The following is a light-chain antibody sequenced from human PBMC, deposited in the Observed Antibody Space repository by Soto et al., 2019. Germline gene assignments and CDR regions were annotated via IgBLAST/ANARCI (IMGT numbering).Light chain of an antibody. CDR2: DAS. V-gene: IGKV3-11*01. J-gene: IGKJ4*01. Sequence: EIVLTQSPATLSLSPGERATLSCRASQSVGSYLAWYQQKAGQAPRLLIYDASNRATGIPARFSGSGSGTDFTLIISSLEPEDFAVYYCQQRSNGLTFGGGTEVEIK. CDR1: QSVGSY. CDR3: QQRSNGLT.